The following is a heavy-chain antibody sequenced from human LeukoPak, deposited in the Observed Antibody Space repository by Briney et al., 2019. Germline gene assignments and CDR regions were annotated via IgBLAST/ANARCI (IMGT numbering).Heavy chain of an antibody. CDR2: IKSKTDGGTT. D-gene: IGHD1-26*01. CDR1: GFTFSSYS. CDR3: TTRGGSFSIFDY. J-gene: IGHJ4*02. Sequence: GGSLRLSCAASGFTFSSYSMNWVRQPPGKGLEWVGRIKSKTDGGTTDYAAPVKGRFTISRDDSKNTLYLQMNSLKTEDTAVYYCTTRGGSFSIFDYWGQGILVTVSS. V-gene: IGHV3-15*01.